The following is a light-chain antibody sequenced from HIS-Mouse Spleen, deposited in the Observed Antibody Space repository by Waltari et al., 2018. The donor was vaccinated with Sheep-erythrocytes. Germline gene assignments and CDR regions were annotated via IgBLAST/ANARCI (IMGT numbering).Light chain of an antibody. Sequence: DIQMTQSQSSLSASAGDRVNITCRASPSISSYLNWYQQKPGKAPKLLIYAASSLQSGVPSRFSGSGSGTDFTLTISSLQPEDFATYYCQQSYSTPQFTFGPGTKVDIK. CDR3: QQSYSTPQFT. CDR2: AAS. J-gene: IGKJ3*01. CDR1: PSISSY. V-gene: IGKV1-39*01.